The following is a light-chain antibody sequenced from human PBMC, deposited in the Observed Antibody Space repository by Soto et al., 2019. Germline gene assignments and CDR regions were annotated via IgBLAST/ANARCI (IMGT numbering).Light chain of an antibody. CDR3: QQRSNWPWT. CDR2: DAS. CDR1: QSVSSY. Sequence: EIVLTQSPATLSLSPGERATLSCSASQSVSSYLAWYQQKPGQAPRLLIYDASNMATGIPARFSGSGSGTDFTLTISSLEPADFAVYYCQQRSNWPWTFGQGTKVQIK. J-gene: IGKJ1*01. V-gene: IGKV3-11*01.